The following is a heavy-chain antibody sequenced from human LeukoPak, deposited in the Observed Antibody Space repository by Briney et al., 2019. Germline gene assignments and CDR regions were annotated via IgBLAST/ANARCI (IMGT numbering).Heavy chain of an antibody. D-gene: IGHD3-22*01. J-gene: IGHJ3*02. CDR3: AISMSATYYYDSSGYFNDAFDI. Sequence: GESLKISCKGSGYTFTSYWIGWVRQMPGKGLEWMGIIYPGDSDTRYCPSFQGQVTISADKSISTAYLQWSSLKASDTAMYYCAISMSATYYYDSSGYFNDAFDIWGQGTMVTVSS. CDR1: GYTFTSYW. V-gene: IGHV5-51*01. CDR2: IYPGDSDT.